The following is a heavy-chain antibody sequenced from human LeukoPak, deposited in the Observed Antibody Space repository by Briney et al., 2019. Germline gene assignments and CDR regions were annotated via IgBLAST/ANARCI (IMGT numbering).Heavy chain of an antibody. CDR3: ARVVNNQLEFDY. D-gene: IGHD2-2*01. CDR2: IYYSGST. Sequence: SETLSLTCTVSGGSVSSGSYYWSWLRQPPGKGLEWIGYIYYSGSTNYNPSLKSRVTISVDTSKNQFSLKLSSVTAADTAVYYCARVVNNQLEFDYWGQGTLVTVSS. V-gene: IGHV4-61*01. CDR1: GGSVSSGSYY. J-gene: IGHJ4*02.